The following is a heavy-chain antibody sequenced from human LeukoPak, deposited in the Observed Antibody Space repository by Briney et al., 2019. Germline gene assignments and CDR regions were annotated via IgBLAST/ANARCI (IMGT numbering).Heavy chain of an antibody. J-gene: IGHJ4*02. CDR3: ARGDGRGRFWYY. CDR1: GGSFSGYY. V-gene: IGHV4-34*01. CDR2: INHSGST. Sequence: SETLSLTCAVYGGSFSGYYWSWIRQPPGKGLEWIGEINHSGSTNYNPSLKSRVTISVDTSKNQFSLKLSSVTAADTAVYYCARGDGRGRFWYYWGQGTLVTVSS. D-gene: IGHD3-3*01.